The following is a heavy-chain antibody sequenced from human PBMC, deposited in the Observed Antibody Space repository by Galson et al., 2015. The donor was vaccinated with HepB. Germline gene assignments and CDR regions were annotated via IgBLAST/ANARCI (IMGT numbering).Heavy chain of an antibody. J-gene: IGHJ4*02. CDR2: IYHSGST. CDR3: ARAGLGYCSGGSCYYFDY. V-gene: IGHV4-4*02. CDR1: GGSISSSNW. Sequence: ETLSLTCAVSGGSISSSNWWSWVRQPPGKGLEWIGEIYHSGSTNYNPSLKSRVTISVDKSKNQFSLKLSSVTAADTAVYYCARAGLGYCSGGSCYYFDYWGQGTLVTVSS. D-gene: IGHD2-15*01.